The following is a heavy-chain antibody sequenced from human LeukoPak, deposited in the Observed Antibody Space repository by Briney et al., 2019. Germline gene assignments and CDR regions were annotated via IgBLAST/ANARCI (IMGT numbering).Heavy chain of an antibody. Sequence: SVWVSSKASGGTSTIFTTSSVPHSPQQRLERMVGIFTIFGTPNSTQNFQGRVTITADESTSTAYMELSSLRSEDTAVSYCAETRGRPHYYYGMDVWGKGTTVTVSS. J-gene: IGHJ6*04. CDR1: GGTSTIFT. D-gene: IGHD1-1*01. CDR3: AETRGRPHYYYGMDV. CDR2: IFTIFGTP. V-gene: IGHV1-69*13.